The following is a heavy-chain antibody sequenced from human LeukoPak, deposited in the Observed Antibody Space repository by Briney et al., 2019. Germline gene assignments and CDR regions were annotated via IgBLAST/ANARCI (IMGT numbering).Heavy chain of an antibody. J-gene: IGHJ4*02. CDR1: GFTFSSYT. CDR2: ITTSDGNT. Sequence: GGSLRLSCAASGFTFSSYTMSWVRLAPGKGLEWVSTITTSDGNTYYADSVKGRFTVSRDNSKNTLFLQMNSLRAEGTAVYYCAKDGGLWVSAHWGDSWGRGTLVTVSS. CDR3: AKDGGLWVSAHWGDS. V-gene: IGHV3-23*01. D-gene: IGHD7-27*01.